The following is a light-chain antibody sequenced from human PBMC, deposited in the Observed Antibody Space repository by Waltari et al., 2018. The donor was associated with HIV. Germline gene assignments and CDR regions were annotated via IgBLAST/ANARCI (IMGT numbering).Light chain of an antibody. V-gene: IGKV3-20*01. CDR2: GAS. CDR1: QSVSNQF. J-gene: IGKJ2*03. Sequence: EIVLTQSPGTLSLSPGDRATLSCRASQSVSNQFLAWYQHKRGQAPRLLVYGASSRARGIPDRFSGSGSGTDFTLTISRLEPEDFAMYFCQQYGSSTYSFGQGTKLEIK. CDR3: QQYGSSTYS.